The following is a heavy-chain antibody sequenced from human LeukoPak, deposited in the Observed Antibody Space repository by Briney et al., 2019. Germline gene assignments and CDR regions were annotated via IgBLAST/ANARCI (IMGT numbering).Heavy chain of an antibody. V-gene: IGHV4-30-4*08. J-gene: IGHJ3*02. CDR1: GGSISSGGYY. CDR2: IYYSGST. CDR3: ARVSPYCGGDCYPAEAFDI. D-gene: IGHD2-21*02. Sequence: SQTLSLTCTVSGGSISSGGYYWSWIRQHPGKGLEWIGYIYYSGSTYYNPSLKSRVTISVDTSKNQFSLKLSSVTAADTAVYYCARVSPYCGGDCYPAEAFDIWGQGTMVTVSS.